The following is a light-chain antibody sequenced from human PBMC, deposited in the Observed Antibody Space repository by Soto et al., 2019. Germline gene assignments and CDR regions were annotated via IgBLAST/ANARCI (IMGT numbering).Light chain of an antibody. CDR1: SSDVGGYEY. CDR3: CSYTSSSTYV. V-gene: IGLV2-14*01. J-gene: IGLJ1*01. Sequence: QSVLTQPASVSGSPVQSITISCTGTSSDVGGYEYVSWYQQHPGKAPKVMIHEVSNRPSGVSNRFSASKSGNTASLTISELQAEDEADYYCCSYTSSSTYVFGTGTKVTVL. CDR2: EVS.